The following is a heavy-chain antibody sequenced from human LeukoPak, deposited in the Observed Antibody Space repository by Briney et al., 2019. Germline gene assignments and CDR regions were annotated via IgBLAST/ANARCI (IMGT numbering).Heavy chain of an antibody. CDR2: ISGSGGST. J-gene: IGHJ4*02. D-gene: IGHD3-10*01. CDR3: AKVAYYYGSGSYVDY. CDR1: GFTFSSYT. Sequence: PGGSLRLSCAASGFTFSSYTMSWVRQAPGKGLEWVSAISGSGGSTYYADSVKGRFTISRDNSKNTLYLQMNSLRAEDTAVYYCAKVAYYYGSGSYVDYWGQGTLVTVSS. V-gene: IGHV3-23*01.